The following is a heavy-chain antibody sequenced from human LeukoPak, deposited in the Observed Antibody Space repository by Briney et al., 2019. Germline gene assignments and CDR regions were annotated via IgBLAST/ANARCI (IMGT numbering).Heavy chain of an antibody. CDR1: GFTFSSYA. CDR2: ISGSGGNT. CDR3: ARILRGNSGYDLHGMDV. D-gene: IGHD5-12*01. V-gene: IGHV3-23*01. J-gene: IGHJ6*02. Sequence: PGGSLRLSCVASGFTFSSYAMSWVRQAPGKGLEWVSGISGSGGNTYYVDSVKGRFTISRENAKNSLYLQMNSLRAGDTAVYFCARILRGNSGYDLHGMDVWGQGTTVTVSS.